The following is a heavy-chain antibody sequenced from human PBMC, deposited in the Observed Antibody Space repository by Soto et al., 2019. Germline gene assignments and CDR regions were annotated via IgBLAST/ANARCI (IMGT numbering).Heavy chain of an antibody. V-gene: IGHV5-51*01. CDR3: ARHGGRGAVSSHPPTYYYYYMDV. CDR2: IYPGDSDT. CDR1: GYSFTSYW. J-gene: IGHJ6*03. D-gene: IGHD2-2*01. Sequence: GESLKISCKGSGYSFTSYWIGWVRQMPGKGLEWMGIIYPGDSDTRYSPSFQGQVTISADKSISTAYLQWSSLKASDTAMYYCARHGGRGAVSSHPPTYYYYYMDVWGKGTTVTVSS.